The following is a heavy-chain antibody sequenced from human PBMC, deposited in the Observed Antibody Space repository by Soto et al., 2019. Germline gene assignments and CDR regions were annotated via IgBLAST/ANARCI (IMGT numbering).Heavy chain of an antibody. CDR3: VHKGAGDRILDS. V-gene: IGHV2-5*02. CDR1: GFSLSTSGVG. J-gene: IGHJ4*02. D-gene: IGHD3-16*01. CDR2: IYWDDYK. Sequence: QITLTESGPALVQPTQTLTLTCSFSGFSLSTSGVGVGWIRQPPGGALEWLALIYWDDYKHFSPSLESRLNITKDTSQNHVVRTMTKMDPVDTSIYYCVHKGAGDRILDSWGQGTLVTVSS.